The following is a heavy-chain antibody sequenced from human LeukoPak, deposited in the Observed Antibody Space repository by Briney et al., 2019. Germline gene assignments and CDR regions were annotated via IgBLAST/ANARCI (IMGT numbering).Heavy chain of an antibody. CDR2: ISAYNGNT. V-gene: IGHV1-18*01. CDR1: GYTFTSYG. CDR3: AIVTYYYDSSGYLDY. Sequence: ASVKVSRKASGYTFTSYGISWVRQAPGQGLEWMGWISAYNGNTNYAQKLQGRVTMTTDTSTSTAYLELRSLRSDDTAVYYCAIVTYYYDSSGYLDYWGQGTLVTVSS. J-gene: IGHJ4*02. D-gene: IGHD3-22*01.